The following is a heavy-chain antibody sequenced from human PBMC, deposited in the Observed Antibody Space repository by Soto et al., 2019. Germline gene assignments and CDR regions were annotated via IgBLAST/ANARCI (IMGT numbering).Heavy chain of an antibody. Sequence: TSETLSLTCAVYGGSFSGYSWGWIRQPPGKGLEWSGEINHSGSTNYNPSLKSRVTISVDTSKNQFSLKLSSVTAADTAVYYCARITYYFDYWGQGTLVTVSS. CDR1: GGSFSGYS. D-gene: IGHD3-16*01. V-gene: IGHV4-34*01. CDR2: INHSGST. J-gene: IGHJ4*02. CDR3: ARITYYFDY.